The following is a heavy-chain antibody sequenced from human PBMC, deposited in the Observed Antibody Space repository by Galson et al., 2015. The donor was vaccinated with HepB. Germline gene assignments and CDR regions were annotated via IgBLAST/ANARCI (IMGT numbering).Heavy chain of an antibody. D-gene: IGHD2-2*01. CDR3: ACQLRHGSPTDY. CDR2: ISHIGHKT. J-gene: IGHJ4*02. V-gene: IGHV3-23*01. Sequence: SLRLSCAASGFTFYNYAMTWVRQAPGKGLEWVSGISHIGHKTYYADSVKGRFTISRDNSENTLYLQMNSLRADDTAVYFCACQLRHGSPTDYWGQGTLVTVSS. CDR1: GFTFYNYA.